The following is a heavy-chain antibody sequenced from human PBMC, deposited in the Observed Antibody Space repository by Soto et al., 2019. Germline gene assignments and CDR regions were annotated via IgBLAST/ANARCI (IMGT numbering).Heavy chain of an antibody. D-gene: IGHD3-10*01. CDR1: GYTFTSYG. J-gene: IGHJ4*02. CDR2: ISAYNGNT. CDR3: ARDIPYYGSGSYYNVVY. Sequence: GASVKVSCKASGYTFTSYGISWVRQAPGQGLEWMGWISAYNGNTNYAQKLQGRVTMTTDTSTSTAYMELRSLRSDDTAVYYCARDIPYYGSGSYYNVVYWGQGTLVTVS. V-gene: IGHV1-18*01.